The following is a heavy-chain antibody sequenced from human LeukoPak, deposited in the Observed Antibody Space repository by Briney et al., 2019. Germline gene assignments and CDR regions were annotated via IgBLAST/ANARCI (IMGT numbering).Heavy chain of an antibody. CDR1: GFTFSSYA. J-gene: IGHJ4*02. CDR2: ISGSGGST. CDR3: AKSRYNWNDGALDY. Sequence: GGSLRLSCAASGFTFSSYAMSWVRQAPGKGLEWVSAISGSGGSTYYADSVKGRFTISRDNSKNTLYLQMNSLRAEDTAVYYCAKSRYNWNDGALDYWGQGTLVTVSS. D-gene: IGHD1-1*01. V-gene: IGHV3-23*01.